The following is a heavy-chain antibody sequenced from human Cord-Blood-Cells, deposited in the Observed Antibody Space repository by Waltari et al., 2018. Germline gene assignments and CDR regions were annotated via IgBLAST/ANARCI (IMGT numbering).Heavy chain of an antibody. D-gene: IGHD1-26*01. J-gene: IGHJ5*02. CDR3: ARGLGGRIVGAYDP. CDR2: SNPNSGGT. V-gene: IGHV1-2*02. Sequence: QVQLVQSGAEVKKPGASVKVSCKASGYTFTGYYMHWVRQAPGQGLEWMGWSNPNSGGTNDARKFQGRVTMTRETSISTAYMELSRLRSDDTAVYYCARGLGGRIVGAYDPWGQGTLVTVSS. CDR1: GYTFTGYY.